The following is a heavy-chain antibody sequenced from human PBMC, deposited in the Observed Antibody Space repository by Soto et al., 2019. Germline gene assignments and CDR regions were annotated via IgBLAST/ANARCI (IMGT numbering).Heavy chain of an antibody. J-gene: IGHJ6*02. CDR2: ISRSSNHI. Sequence: GGSLRLSCAASGFSFSNYTMNWVRQAPGKGLEWVSAISRSSNHIYYADSMKGRFTISRDNAKNSLYLQMNSLRAEDTAVYYCAKDRGRGSPVSGGMDVWGQGTTVTVSS. V-gene: IGHV3-21*01. CDR1: GFSFSNYT. CDR3: AKDRGRGSPVSGGMDV. D-gene: IGHD3-10*01.